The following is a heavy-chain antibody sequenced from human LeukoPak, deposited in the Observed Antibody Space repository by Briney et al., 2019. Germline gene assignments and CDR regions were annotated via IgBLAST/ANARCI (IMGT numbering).Heavy chain of an antibody. J-gene: IGHJ5*02. Sequence: GASVKVSCKASGYTFTGYYMHWMRQAPGQGLEWMGWINPNSGGTNYAQKFQGRVTMTRDTSISTAYMELSRLRSDDTAVYYCARDLLVGGKEHWFDPWGQGTLVTVSS. CDR2: INPNSGGT. D-gene: IGHD3-10*01. CDR3: ARDLLVGGKEHWFDP. CDR1: GYTFTGYY. V-gene: IGHV1-2*02.